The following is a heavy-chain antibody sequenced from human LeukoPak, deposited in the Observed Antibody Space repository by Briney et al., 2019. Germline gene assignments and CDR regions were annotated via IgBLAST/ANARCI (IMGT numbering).Heavy chain of an antibody. CDR2: ISSSSSYI. D-gene: IGHD5-12*01. CDR1: GFTFSSYS. CDR3: XXXTXXXXWN. Sequence: CXASGFTFSSYSMNWVRQAPGKGLEWVSSISSSSSYIYYADSVKGRFTISRDNAKNSLYLQMNSLRAEDTAVYYCXXXTXXXXWNWGQXTXVTVSS. V-gene: IGHV3-21*01. J-gene: IGHJ4*02.